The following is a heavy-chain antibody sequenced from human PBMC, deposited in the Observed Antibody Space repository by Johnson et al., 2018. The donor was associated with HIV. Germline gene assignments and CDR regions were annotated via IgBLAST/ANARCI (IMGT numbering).Heavy chain of an antibody. Sequence: VQLVESGGGVVQPGRSLRLSCAASGFTFSSYAMHWVRQAPGKGLEWVSAIGTAGDTYYPGSVKDRFTISRDNSKNTLYLQMNSLRAEDTAVYYCAKGLSLSGSYSYDAFDIWGQGTMVTVSS. CDR1: GFTFSSYA. CDR3: AKGLSLSGSYSYDAFDI. CDR2: IGTAGDT. J-gene: IGHJ3*02. D-gene: IGHD1-26*01. V-gene: IGHV3-23*04.